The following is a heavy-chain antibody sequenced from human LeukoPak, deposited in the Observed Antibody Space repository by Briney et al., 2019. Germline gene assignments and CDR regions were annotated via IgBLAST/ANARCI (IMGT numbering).Heavy chain of an antibody. D-gene: IGHD3-16*01. V-gene: IGHV3-23*01. CDR3: AKTIGGYYYYYSMDV. CDR2: ISGSGGST. CDR1: GFTFSSYA. J-gene: IGHJ6*02. Sequence: GGPLRLSCAASGFTFSSYAMSWVRQSPGKGLELVSAISGSGGSTYYADSVKGRFTISRDNSKNTLYLQMNSLRAEETAVYYCAKTIGGYYYYYSMDVWGQGTTVTVSS.